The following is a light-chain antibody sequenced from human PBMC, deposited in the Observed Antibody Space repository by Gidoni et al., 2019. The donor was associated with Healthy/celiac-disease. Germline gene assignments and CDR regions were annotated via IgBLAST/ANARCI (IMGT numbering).Light chain of an antibody. J-gene: IGKJ1*01. V-gene: IGKV1-5*03. CDR1: QSISSW. Sequence: DIQMTQSPSTLSASVGDRVTITCRASQSISSWLAWYQQKPGKAPKLLTYKASSLEGRVPLRFSGSGSGTEFTLTSRSLQPDDFATCHWQQYTTYSRTFGQGTKVEIK. CDR2: KAS. CDR3: QQYTTYSRT.